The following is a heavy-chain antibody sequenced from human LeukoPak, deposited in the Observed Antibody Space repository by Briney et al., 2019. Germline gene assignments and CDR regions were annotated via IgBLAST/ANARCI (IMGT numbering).Heavy chain of an antibody. D-gene: IGHD3-9*01. CDR2: IKQDGSEK. V-gene: IGHV3-7*01. Sequence: GGSLRLSCAASGFTFSSYWMSWVRQAPGKGLEWVANIKQDGSEKYYVDSVKGRFTISRDNAKNSLYLQMNSLRAEDTAVYYCARDLFTGWWPQMLVKNPAWSYWGQGTLVTVSS. CDR1: GFTFSSYW. CDR3: ARDLFTGWWPQMLVKNPAWSY. J-gene: IGHJ4*02.